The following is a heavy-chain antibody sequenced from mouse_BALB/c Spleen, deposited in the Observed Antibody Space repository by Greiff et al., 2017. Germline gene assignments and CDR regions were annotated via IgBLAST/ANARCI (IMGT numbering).Heavy chain of an antibody. CDR1: GYTFTSYT. V-gene: IGHV1-4*02. Sequence: QVQLQQSAAELARPGASVKMSCKASGYTFTSYTMHWVKQRPGQGLEWIGYINPSSGYTEYNQKFKDKTTLTADKSSSTAYMQLSSLTSEDSAVYYCARALGGGAMDYWGQGTSVTVSS. D-gene: IGHD3-3*01. CDR2: INPSSGYT. J-gene: IGHJ4*01. CDR3: ARALGGGAMDY.